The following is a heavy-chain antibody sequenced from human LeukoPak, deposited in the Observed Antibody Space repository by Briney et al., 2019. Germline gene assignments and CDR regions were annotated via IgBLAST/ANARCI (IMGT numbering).Heavy chain of an antibody. CDR3: AKYYYDSSGYYITPPARAPDY. D-gene: IGHD3-22*01. J-gene: IGHJ4*02. CDR2: ISGGGIST. Sequence: PGGSLRLSCAASGFTFSSYEMNWVRQAPGKGLEWVSAISGGGISTYYADSVKGRFTISRDNSQNTLYLQMNSLTAEDTAVYYCAKYYYDSSGYYITPPARAPDYWGQGTLVTVSS. V-gene: IGHV3-23*01. CDR1: GFTFSSYE.